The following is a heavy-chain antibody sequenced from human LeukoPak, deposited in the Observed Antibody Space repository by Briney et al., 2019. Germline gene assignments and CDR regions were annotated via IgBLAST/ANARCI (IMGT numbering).Heavy chain of an antibody. Sequence: GASVKVSCKASGYTFTSYDINWVRQATGQGLEWMGWMNPNSGNTGYAQKFQGRVTMTRNASISTAYMELSSLRSEDTAVYYCATLGYGSGTSGDYWGQGTLVTVSS. CDR2: MNPNSGNT. J-gene: IGHJ4*02. V-gene: IGHV1-8*01. CDR1: GYTFTSYD. CDR3: ATLGYGSGTSGDY. D-gene: IGHD3-10*01.